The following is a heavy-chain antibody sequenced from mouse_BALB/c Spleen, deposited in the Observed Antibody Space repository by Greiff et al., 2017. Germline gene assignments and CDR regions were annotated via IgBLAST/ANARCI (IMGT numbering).Heavy chain of an antibody. CDR3: ARDGGGTMDY. J-gene: IGHJ4*01. D-gene: IGHD4-1*01. Sequence: EVKLMESGGGLVKPGGSLKLSCAASGFTFSDYYMYWVRQTPEKRLEWVATISDGGSYTYYPDSVKGRFTISRDNAKNNLYLQMSSLKSEDTAMYYCARDGGGTMDYWGQGTSVTVSS. V-gene: IGHV5-4*02. CDR2: ISDGGSYT. CDR1: GFTFSDYY.